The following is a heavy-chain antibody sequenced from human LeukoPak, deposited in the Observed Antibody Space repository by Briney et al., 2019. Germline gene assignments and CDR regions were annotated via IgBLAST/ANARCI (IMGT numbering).Heavy chain of an antibody. D-gene: IGHD3-9*01. CDR1: GFTFSSYS. Sequence: PGGSLRLSCAASGFTFSSYSMNWVRQAPGKGLEWVSSISSSSSYIYYADSVKGRFTISRDNAKNSLYLQTNSLRAEDTAVYYCARLDILTGYYVDYWGQGTLVTVSS. V-gene: IGHV3-21*01. CDR2: ISSSSSYI. J-gene: IGHJ4*02. CDR3: ARLDILTGYYVDY.